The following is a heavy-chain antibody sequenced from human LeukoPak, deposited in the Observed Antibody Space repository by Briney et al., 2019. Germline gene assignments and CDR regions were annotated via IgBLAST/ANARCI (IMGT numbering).Heavy chain of an antibody. CDR1: GFTVITND. V-gene: IGHV3-53*01. J-gene: IGHJ4*02. Sequence: GGSLRLSCAASGFTVITNDMTWIRQAPGKGLEWVSVLYSDGNTKYADSVQGRFTISRDNSKNTLYLEMNSLSPDDTAVYYCARGVEPLAANTLAYWGQGTLVTLSS. CDR3: ARGVEPLAANTLAY. CDR2: LYSDGNT. D-gene: IGHD1-14*01.